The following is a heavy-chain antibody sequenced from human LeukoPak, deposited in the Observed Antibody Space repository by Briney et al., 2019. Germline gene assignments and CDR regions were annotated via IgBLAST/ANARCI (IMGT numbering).Heavy chain of an antibody. D-gene: IGHD5-12*01. CDR1: GFTFSSYS. J-gene: IGHJ6*03. Sequence: GGSLRLSCAASGFTFSSYSMNWVRQAPGKGLEWVSSISSSSSYIYYADSVKGRFTISRDNAKNSLYLQMNSLRAEDTAVYYCARVATSYYYYYYMYVWGKGTTVTISS. CDR2: ISSSSSYI. CDR3: ARVATSYYYYYYMYV. V-gene: IGHV3-21*01.